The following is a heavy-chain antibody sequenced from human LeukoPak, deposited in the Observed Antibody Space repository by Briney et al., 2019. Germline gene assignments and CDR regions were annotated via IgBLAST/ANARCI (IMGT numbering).Heavy chain of an antibody. CDR3: ARRISGAWFDP. CDR1: GFSISNGYH. Sequence: SETLSLTCSVSGFSISNGYHWGWIRQPPGKGLDWIGIIYHSGSTYYNPSLKSRVTMSVDTSKNQFSLKLSSVTAADTALYYCARRISGAWFDPWGQGTLVTVSS. CDR2: IYHSGST. V-gene: IGHV4-38-2*02. D-gene: IGHD2-15*01. J-gene: IGHJ5*02.